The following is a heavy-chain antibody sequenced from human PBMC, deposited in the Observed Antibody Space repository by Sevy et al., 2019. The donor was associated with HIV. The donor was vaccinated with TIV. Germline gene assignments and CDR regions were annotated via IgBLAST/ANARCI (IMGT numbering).Heavy chain of an antibody. CDR2: INQNGSVK. Sequence: GGSLRLSCAVSGFSLNNYWMSWVRQAPGKGLEWVANINQNGSVKYYVDSVKGRFTISRDDARNLLYLQMNNLRVEDTAPYYCVRAIAAEASFWGQGTLVTVSS. V-gene: IGHV3-7*01. D-gene: IGHD6-13*01. J-gene: IGHJ1*01. CDR1: GFSLNNYW. CDR3: VRAIAAEASF.